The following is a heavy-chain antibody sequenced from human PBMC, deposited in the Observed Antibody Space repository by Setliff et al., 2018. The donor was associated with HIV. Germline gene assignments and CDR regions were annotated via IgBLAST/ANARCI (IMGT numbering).Heavy chain of an antibody. D-gene: IGHD2-2*02. Sequence: VASVKVSCKASGYTFTCYGVSWVRQAPGQGLEWMGWISAYNGNTNYAQKLQGRVTMTTDTSTSTAYMELRSLRSDDTAVYYCARVVLVPAAILVGAFDIWGQGAMVTVSS. J-gene: IGHJ3*02. V-gene: IGHV1-18*01. CDR2: ISAYNGNT. CDR3: ARVVLVPAAILVGAFDI. CDR1: GYTFTCYG.